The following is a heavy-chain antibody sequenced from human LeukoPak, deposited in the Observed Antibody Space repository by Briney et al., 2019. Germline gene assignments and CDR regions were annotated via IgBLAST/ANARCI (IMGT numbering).Heavy chain of an antibody. Sequence: SQTLSLTCTVFGASTSSSSYYWGWIRQPPGKGLEWIGSIYYSGSTYYNPSLKSRVTISVDTSKSQFYLKLSSVTAADTAVYYCAGHGIVVVTPDDAFDIWGQGTMVTVSS. CDR3: AGHGIVVVTPDDAFDI. CDR1: GASTSSSSYY. J-gene: IGHJ3*02. D-gene: IGHD2-21*02. V-gene: IGHV4-39*01. CDR2: IYYSGST.